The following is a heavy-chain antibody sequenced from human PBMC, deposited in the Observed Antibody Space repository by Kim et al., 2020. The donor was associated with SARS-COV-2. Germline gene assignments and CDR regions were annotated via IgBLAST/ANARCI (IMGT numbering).Heavy chain of an antibody. Sequence: SETLSLTCTVSGGSISSGGYYWSWIRQHPGKGLEWIGYIYYSGSTYYNPSLKSRVTISVDTSKNQFSLKLSSVTAADTAVYYCARGGAQNPSYWGQGTLVTVSS. J-gene: IGHJ4*02. V-gene: IGHV4-31*03. CDR3: ARGGAQNPSY. D-gene: IGHD3-16*01. CDR1: GGSISSGGYY. CDR2: IYYSGST.